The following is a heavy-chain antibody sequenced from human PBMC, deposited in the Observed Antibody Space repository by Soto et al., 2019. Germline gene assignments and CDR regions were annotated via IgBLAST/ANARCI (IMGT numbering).Heavy chain of an antibody. CDR3: ARAKYYYDSSGYYYEVAHFDY. V-gene: IGHV1-69*13. D-gene: IGHD3-22*01. CDR1: GGTFSSHA. J-gene: IGHJ4*02. Sequence: SVKVSCKASGGTFSSHAISWVRQAPGQGLEWMGGIIPIFGTANYAQKFQGRVTITADESTSTAYMELSSLRSEDTAVYYCARAKYYYDSSGYYYEVAHFDYWGQGTLVTVSS. CDR2: IIPIFGTA.